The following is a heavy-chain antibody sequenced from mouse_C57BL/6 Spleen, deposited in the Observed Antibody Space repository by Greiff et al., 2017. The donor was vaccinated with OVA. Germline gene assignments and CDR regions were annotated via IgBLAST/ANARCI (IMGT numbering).Heavy chain of an antibody. D-gene: IGHD2-4*01. CDR3: ARIYYDFLYAMDY. J-gene: IGHJ4*01. CDR1: GYSFTGYF. V-gene: IGHV1-20*01. Sequence: VQLQQSGPELVKPGDSVKISCKASGYSFTGYFMNWVMQSHGKSLEWIGRINPYNGDTFYNQKFKGKATLTVDKSSSTAHMELRSLTSEDSAVYYCARIYYDFLYAMDYWGQGTSVTVSS. CDR2: INPYNGDT.